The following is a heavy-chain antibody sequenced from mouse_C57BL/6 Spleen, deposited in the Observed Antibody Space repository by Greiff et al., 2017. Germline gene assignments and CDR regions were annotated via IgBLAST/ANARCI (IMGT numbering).Heavy chain of an antibody. Sequence: VQLKASGPGLAKPSQTLSLPCSVTGYYITSDYWNWIRKFPGTKLEYMGYLSHSGSTYYHPSLKSRISITRDTSKNQYYLQLNSVTTDDTATYYGSRGVENWYFDFWGTGTTVTVSS. CDR3: SRGVENWYFDF. J-gene: IGHJ1*03. CDR2: LSHSGST. CDR1: GYYITSDY. V-gene: IGHV3-8*01.